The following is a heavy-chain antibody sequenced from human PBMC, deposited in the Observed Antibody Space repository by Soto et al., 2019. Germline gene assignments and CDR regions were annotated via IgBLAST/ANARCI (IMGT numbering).Heavy chain of an antibody. D-gene: IGHD3-10*01. CDR1: GGSVSGYY. CDR2: INHSGST. CDR3: ARGSVLWFGEYDL. J-gene: IGHJ2*01. Sequence: QVQLQQWGAGLLKPSETLSLTCAVYGGSVSGYYWSWIRQPPGKGLAWIGEINHSGSTTDNPSLKSRVTIAVDTAKNQFSLTLSDVGAGDTPVYYCARGSVLWFGEYDLWGRGTLGPVSS. V-gene: IGHV4-34*01.